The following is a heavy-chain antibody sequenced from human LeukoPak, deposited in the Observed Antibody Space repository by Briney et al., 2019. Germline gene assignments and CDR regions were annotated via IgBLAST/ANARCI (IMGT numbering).Heavy chain of an antibody. CDR3: ARGRYSGYDWFDY. J-gene: IGHJ4*02. V-gene: IGHV3-64*01. D-gene: IGHD5-12*01. CDR2: ISSNGGST. CDR1: GFTFSSYA. Sequence: GGSLRLSCEASGFTFSSYAMHWVRQAPGKGLEYVSAISSNGGSTYYANSVKGRFTTSRDNSKNTLYLQMGSLRAGDMAVYYRARGRYSGYDWFDYWGQGTLVTVSS.